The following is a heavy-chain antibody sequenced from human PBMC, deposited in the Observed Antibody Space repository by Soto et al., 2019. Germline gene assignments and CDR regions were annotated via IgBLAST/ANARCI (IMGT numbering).Heavy chain of an antibody. CDR3: AKAKKDYNWDNRPPFDY. CDR2: ISANDVGT. D-gene: IGHD1-20*01. V-gene: IGHV3-23*01. CDR1: GFTLRNYA. Sequence: GGSLRLSCEASGFTLRNYAMTWIRQAPGKGLEWVSLISANDVGTYYAESVKTRFTISTDQSRNTVYLQMDSLRADDTAIYYCAKAKKDYNWDNRPPFDYWGKGTWVTV. J-gene: IGHJ4*02.